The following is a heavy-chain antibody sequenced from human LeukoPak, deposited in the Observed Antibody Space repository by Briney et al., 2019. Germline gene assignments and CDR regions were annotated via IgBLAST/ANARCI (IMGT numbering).Heavy chain of an antibody. J-gene: IGHJ6*03. Sequence: GVSVTLSCTASGFTCGDYAMIWVRQAPGKGREGGGFIRNKAYGGTTEYDAYVKGRFTISRDDSKSIAYLQMNSLKTQDTAVYYCTRDLVVVGAGYYYFMDVWGKGTTVTVSS. D-gene: IGHD1-26*01. V-gene: IGHV3-49*04. CDR1: GFTCGDYA. CDR2: IRNKAYGGTT. CDR3: TRDLVVVGAGYYYFMDV.